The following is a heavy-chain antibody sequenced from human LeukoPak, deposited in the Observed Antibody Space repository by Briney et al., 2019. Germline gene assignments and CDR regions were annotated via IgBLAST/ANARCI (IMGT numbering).Heavy chain of an antibody. V-gene: IGHV3-15*01. D-gene: IGHD3-22*01. CDR1: GFTFSNAW. J-gene: IGHJ4*02. Sequence: GGSLRLSCAASGFTFSNAWMSWVRQAPGKGLEWVGRLKSKTDGGTTDYAAPVKGRFTISRDDSKNTLYLQMNSLKTEDTAVYYCTTATSTMIAPYFDYWGQGTLVTVSS. CDR2: LKSKTDGGTT. CDR3: TTATSTMIAPYFDY.